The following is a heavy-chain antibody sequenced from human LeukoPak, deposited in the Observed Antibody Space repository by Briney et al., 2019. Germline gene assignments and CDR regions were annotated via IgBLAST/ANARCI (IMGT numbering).Heavy chain of an antibody. CDR2: IYSGGST. D-gene: IGHD3-22*01. V-gene: IGHV3-53*01. CDR1: GFTVSSNY. Sequence: GSLRLSCAASGFTVSSNYMSWVRQAPGKGLEWVSVIYSGGSTYYADSVKGRFTISRDNSKNTLYLQMNSLRAEDTAVYYCARERTDYYDSSGYSPVAFDIWGQGTMVTVSS. CDR3: ARERTDYYDSSGYSPVAFDI. J-gene: IGHJ3*02.